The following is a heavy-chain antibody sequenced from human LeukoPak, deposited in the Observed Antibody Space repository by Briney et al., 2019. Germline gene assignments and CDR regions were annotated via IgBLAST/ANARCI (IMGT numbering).Heavy chain of an antibody. J-gene: IGHJ4*02. CDR2: IDSAGHT. V-gene: IGHV3-13*04. Sequence: GGSLRLSCAASGSTFSTYDMHWVRQATGKGLEWVSTIDSAGHTYYSGSVKGRFTISRENAKNSLYLQMNSLRAGDTAVYYCTRARWFIDYWGQGTLVTVSS. CDR3: TRARWFIDY. D-gene: IGHD3-10*01. CDR1: GSTFSTYD.